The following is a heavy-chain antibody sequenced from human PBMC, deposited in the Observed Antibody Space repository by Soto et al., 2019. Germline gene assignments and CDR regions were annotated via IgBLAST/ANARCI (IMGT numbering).Heavy chain of an antibody. CDR2: INTGNGNT. CDR1: GYTFTSYT. CDR3: ATLCGGACFTDY. J-gene: IGHJ4*02. V-gene: IGHV1-3*04. Sequence: QVQLVQSGAEVKKPGASVKVSCRASGYTFTSYTMHWVRQAPGQRLEWRGWINTGNGNTKYSQKFQGRVTLTRDTSAGTAYMELSSLRSEDTAVYYCATLCGGACFTDYWGQGTLVTVSS. D-gene: IGHD2-21*02.